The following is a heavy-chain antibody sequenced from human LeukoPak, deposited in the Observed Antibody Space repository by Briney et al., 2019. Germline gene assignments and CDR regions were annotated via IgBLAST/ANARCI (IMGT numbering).Heavy chain of an antibody. CDR1: GGSFSGYY. V-gene: IGHV4-34*01. CDR2: INHSGST. Sequence: SETLSLTCAVYGGSFSGYYWSWIRQPPGKGLEWIGEINHSGSTNYNPSLKSRVTISVDTSKNQFSLKLSSVTAADTAVYYCATSARPTDYYFYYYMDVWGKGTTVTVSS. J-gene: IGHJ6*03. D-gene: IGHD6-6*01. CDR3: ATSARPTDYYFYYYMDV.